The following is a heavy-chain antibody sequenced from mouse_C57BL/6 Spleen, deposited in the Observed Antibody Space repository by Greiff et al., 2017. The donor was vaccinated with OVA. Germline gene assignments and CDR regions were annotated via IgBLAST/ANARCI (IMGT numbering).Heavy chain of an antibody. CDR1: GFSLTSYG. J-gene: IGHJ4*01. D-gene: IGHD1-1*01. CDR2: IWSGGST. Sequence: QVQLKQSGPGLVQPSQSLSITCTVSGFSLTSYGVHWVRQSPGKGLEWLGVIWSGGSTDYNAAFISRLSISKDNSKSQVFFKMNSLQADDTAIYYCARIITTVVARYYYAMDYWGQGTSVTVSS. V-gene: IGHV2-2*01. CDR3: ARIITTVVARYYYAMDY.